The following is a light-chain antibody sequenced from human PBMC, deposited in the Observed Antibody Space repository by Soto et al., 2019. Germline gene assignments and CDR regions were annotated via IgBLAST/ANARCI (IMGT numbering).Light chain of an antibody. CDR2: EVN. Sequence: QSALTQPASVSGSPGQSITISCTGTSSDVGGYNYVSWFQQHPGKAPKLMIFEVNNRPSGVSDRFSGSKSGNTASLTSSGLQPEDEADYYCSSFTRSSTRVFGSGTKLTVL. J-gene: IGLJ1*01. CDR1: SSDVGGYNY. CDR3: SSFTRSSTRV. V-gene: IGLV2-14*01.